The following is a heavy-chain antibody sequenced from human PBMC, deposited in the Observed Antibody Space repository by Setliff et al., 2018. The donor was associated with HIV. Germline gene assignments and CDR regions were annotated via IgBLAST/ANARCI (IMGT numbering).Heavy chain of an antibody. CDR2: IPHNGGT. Sequence: TSETLSLTCAVSGFSISSGFFWGWIRQPPGKGLEWIATIPHNGGTYYNPDPSLTGRVTISVDTSKNQFSLKLSSVTAADTAVYYCARGVGSNPNWFDPWGQGTLVTVSS. J-gene: IGHJ5*02. D-gene: IGHD1-26*01. CDR3: ARGVGSNPNWFDP. CDR1: GFSISSGFF. V-gene: IGHV4-38-2*01.